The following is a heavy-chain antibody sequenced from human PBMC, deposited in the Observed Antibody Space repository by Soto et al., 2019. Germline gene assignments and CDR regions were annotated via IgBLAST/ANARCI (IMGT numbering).Heavy chain of an antibody. CDR3: ARVDIAVVPSTTFDY. D-gene: IGHD2-2*01. J-gene: IGHJ4*02. CDR1: GGSISSISYY. CDR2: IKYSGHT. Sequence: QLQLQESGPGLVKPSETLALTCTVSGGSISSISYYWGWIRQPPGKGLEWIGSIKYSGHTFYNPSLKSRVTMSVDTSKNPCSLRLSSVTAAETAVYYCARVDIAVVPSTTFDYWGQGTLVTVSS. V-gene: IGHV4-39*01.